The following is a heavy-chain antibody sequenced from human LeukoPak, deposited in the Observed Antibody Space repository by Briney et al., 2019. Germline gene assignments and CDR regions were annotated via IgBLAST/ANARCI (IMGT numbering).Heavy chain of an antibody. V-gene: IGHV4-61*02. D-gene: IGHD6-13*01. Sequence: SETLSLTCTVSGGSISSGSYYWSWIRQPAGKGLEWIGRIYSSGNTNYNPSLKSRVTMSVDTSKSQFSLNLSSVTAADTAMYYCARWGAAAGADYWGQGTLVIVSS. CDR2: IYSSGNT. CDR1: GGSISSGSYY. CDR3: ARWGAAAGADY. J-gene: IGHJ4*02.